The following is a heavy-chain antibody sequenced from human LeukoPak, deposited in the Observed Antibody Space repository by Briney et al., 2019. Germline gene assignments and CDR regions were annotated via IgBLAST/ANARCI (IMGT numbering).Heavy chain of an antibody. D-gene: IGHD3-16*01. CDR3: AKDIGGSYYYYYMDV. V-gene: IGHV3-30*02. Sequence: PGGSLRLSCAASGFPFSSYGMHWVRQAPGKGLEWVAFIRYDGSNKYYADSVKGRFTISRDNSKNTLYLQMNSLRAEDTAVYYCAKDIGGSYYYYYMDVWGKGTTVTVSS. CDR1: GFPFSSYG. CDR2: IRYDGSNK. J-gene: IGHJ6*03.